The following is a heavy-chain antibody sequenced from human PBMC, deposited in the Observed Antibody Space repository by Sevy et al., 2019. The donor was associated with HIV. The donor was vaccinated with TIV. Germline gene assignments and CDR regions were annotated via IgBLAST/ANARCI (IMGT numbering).Heavy chain of an antibody. J-gene: IGHJ5*02. CDR3: ARQGSSWTFDP. D-gene: IGHD6-13*01. V-gene: IGHV3-30-3*01. CDR2: IAYDESTK. Sequence: GGSLRLSCAASGFDFSSYPMHWVRQAPGKGLEWVSVIAYDESTKYYGDSVWGRFTISRDNSKNTLYLQMNSLREEDTGVYYCARQGSSWTFDPWGQGTLVTVSS. CDR1: GFDFSSYP.